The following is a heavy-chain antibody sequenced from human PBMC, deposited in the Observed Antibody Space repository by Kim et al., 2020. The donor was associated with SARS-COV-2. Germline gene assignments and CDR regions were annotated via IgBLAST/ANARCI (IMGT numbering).Heavy chain of an antibody. CDR1: GGPFSGYY. CDR3: ARGPMPSGHIDY. CDR2: ITHSGST. D-gene: IGHD2-2*01. Sequence: SETLSLTCAVYGGPFSGYYWGWIRQPPGKELEWIGEITHSGSTNYNPSLKSRVTLSADTYKNQFSLRLNSGTAADTAVYYGARGPMPSGHIDYWGQGIL. V-gene: IGHV4-34*01. J-gene: IGHJ4*02.